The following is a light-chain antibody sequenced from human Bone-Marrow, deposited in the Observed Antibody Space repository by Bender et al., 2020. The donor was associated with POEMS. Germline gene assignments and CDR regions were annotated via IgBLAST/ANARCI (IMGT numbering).Light chain of an antibody. J-gene: IGLJ3*02. CDR1: TSDVGTYDL. Sequence: QSALTQPASVSGSPGQSITISCTGTTSDVGTYDLVSWYQQYPGKAPKVIIFEVSERPSGVSNRFSGSKSGTTASLTISGLQAEDEADYYCNSYSSTTSLVVFGGGTRLTVL. V-gene: IGLV2-14*02. CDR2: EVS. CDR3: NSYSSTTSLVV.